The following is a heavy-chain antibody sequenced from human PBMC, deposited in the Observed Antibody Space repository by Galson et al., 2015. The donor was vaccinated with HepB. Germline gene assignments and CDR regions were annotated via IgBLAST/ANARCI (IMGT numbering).Heavy chain of an antibody. CDR1: GYTFTGYF. D-gene: IGHD1-26*01. Sequence: SVKVSCKASGYTFTGYFMHWVRQAPGQGLEWMGRINPNSGVTNYAQNFQGRVTMTRDTSISTAYMELSRLRSDDTAVYYCARIGSYDAFDIWGQGTMVTVSS. V-gene: IGHV1-2*06. J-gene: IGHJ3*02. CDR3: ARIGSYDAFDI. CDR2: INPNSGVT.